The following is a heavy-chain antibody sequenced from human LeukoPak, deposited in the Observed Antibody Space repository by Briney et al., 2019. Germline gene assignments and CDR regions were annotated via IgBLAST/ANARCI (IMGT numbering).Heavy chain of an antibody. CDR3: ARHTLWRFDY. V-gene: IGHV3-7*01. CDR1: GFTFTNYW. Sequence: GGSLRLSCAAYGFTFTNYWLTWVRQAPGKGLEWVANINQDGGTEYYVDSMKGRFTISRDNAKNLVYLQINSLRAEDTAVYFCARHTLWRFDYWGQGTLVTVSS. J-gene: IGHJ4*02. D-gene: IGHD1-1*01. CDR2: INQDGGTE.